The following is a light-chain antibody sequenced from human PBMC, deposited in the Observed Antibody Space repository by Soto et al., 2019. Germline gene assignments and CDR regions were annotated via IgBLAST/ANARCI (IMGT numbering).Light chain of an antibody. V-gene: IGKV3D-15*01. J-gene: IGKJ5*01. CDR1: QSVSSSY. Sequence: IVLTQSPGTLSLSPGERATLSCRASQSVSSSYLAWYQQKPGQAPRLLIYGASSRATGIPARFSGSGSGTEFTLTISSLQSEDFAVYFCQQYKNWPPITFGQGTRLE. CDR2: GAS. CDR3: QQYKNWPPIT.